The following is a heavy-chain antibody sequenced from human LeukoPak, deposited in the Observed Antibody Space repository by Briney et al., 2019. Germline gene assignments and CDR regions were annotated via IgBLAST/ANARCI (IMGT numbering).Heavy chain of an antibody. CDR1: GYTFTSYG. CDR3: ARGDDSSGWDGY. CDR2: ISAYNGNT. J-gene: IGHJ4*02. D-gene: IGHD6-19*01. Sequence: GASVKVSCKASGYTFTSYGISWVRQAPGQGLEWMGWISAYNGNTNYAQKFQGRVTMTRDTSTSTVYMELSSLRSEDTAVYYCARGDDSSGWDGYWGQGTLVTVSS. V-gene: IGHV1-18*01.